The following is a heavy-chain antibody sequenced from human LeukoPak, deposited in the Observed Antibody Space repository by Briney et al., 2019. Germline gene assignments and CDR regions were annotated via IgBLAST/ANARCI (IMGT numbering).Heavy chain of an antibody. CDR3: ARDLGYCSGGSCYPTDY. D-gene: IGHD2-15*01. V-gene: IGHV1-2*06. Sequence: ASVKVSCKASGYTFTGYYMHWVRQAPGQGLEWMGRINPNSGGTNYAQKFQGRVTMTRDTSISTAYMELSRLRSDDTAVYYCARDLGYCSGGSCYPTDYWRQGTLVTVSS. CDR2: INPNSGGT. CDR1: GYTFTGYY. J-gene: IGHJ4*02.